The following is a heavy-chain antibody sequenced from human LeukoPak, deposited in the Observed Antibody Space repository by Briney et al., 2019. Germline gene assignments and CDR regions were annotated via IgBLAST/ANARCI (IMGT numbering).Heavy chain of an antibody. Sequence: ASVKVSCKASGYTFTSYGISWVRQAPGQGLEWMGWISAYNGNTNYAQKLQGRVTMTTDTSTSTAYMELRSLRPDDTAVYYCATWRVGIAVADGWGQGTLVTVSS. J-gene: IGHJ4*02. V-gene: IGHV1-18*01. CDR3: ATWRVGIAVADG. CDR1: GYTFTSYG. CDR2: ISAYNGNT. D-gene: IGHD6-19*01.